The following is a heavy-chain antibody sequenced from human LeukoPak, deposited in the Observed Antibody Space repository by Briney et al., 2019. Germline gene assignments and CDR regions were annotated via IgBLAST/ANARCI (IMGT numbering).Heavy chain of an antibody. J-gene: IGHJ6*02. D-gene: IGHD2-2*01. CDR1: GSTFSNYA. V-gene: IGHV3-30-3*01. CDR2: KSYGGHNK. CDR3: AKDLQYCSSSSCYFTPIMDV. Sequence: PGGSLRLSCKASGSTFSNYAMHWVRQAPRKGLEWVAVKSYGGHNKYYADSVKGRFTISRDNSKNTLFLEMNSLRAEDTAVYYCAKDLQYCSSSSCYFTPIMDVWGQGTTVTVSS.